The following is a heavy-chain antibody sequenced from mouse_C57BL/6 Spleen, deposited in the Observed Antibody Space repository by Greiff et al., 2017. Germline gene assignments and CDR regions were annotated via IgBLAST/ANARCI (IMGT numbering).Heavy chain of an antibody. Sequence: QVQLQQSGAELVRPGTSVKVSCKASGYAFTNYLIEWVKQRPGQGLEWIGVINPGSGGTNYNEKFKGKATLTADKSSSTAYMQLSSLTSEDSAVYFCARGLRSYYAMDYWGQGTSVTVSS. CDR1: GYAFTNYL. V-gene: IGHV1-54*01. D-gene: IGHD1-1*01. CDR3: ARGLRSYYAMDY. CDR2: INPGSGGT. J-gene: IGHJ4*01.